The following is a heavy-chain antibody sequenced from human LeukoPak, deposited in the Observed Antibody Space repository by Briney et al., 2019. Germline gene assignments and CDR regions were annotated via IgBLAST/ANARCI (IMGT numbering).Heavy chain of an antibody. CDR1: GFTFSSYG. Sequence: GALRPSCAASGFTFSSYGMHWVRQAPGKGLEWVAVIWYDGSNKYYADSVKGRFTISRDNSKNTLYLQMNSLRAEGTAVYYCARDDYGDYPLFYWGQGTLVTVSS. V-gene: IGHV3-33*01. CDR3: ARDDYGDYPLFY. CDR2: IWYDGSNK. J-gene: IGHJ4*02. D-gene: IGHD4-17*01.